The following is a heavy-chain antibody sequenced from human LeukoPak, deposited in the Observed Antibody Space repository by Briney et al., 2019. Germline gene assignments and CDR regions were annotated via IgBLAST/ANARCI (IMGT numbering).Heavy chain of an antibody. CDR1: GFTFSDYY. Sequence: GGSLRLSCAASGFTFSDYYMSWVRQAPGKGLEWVSVIYNSGSAFYADSVKGRFTISRDNSNNTVCLQMNSLRAEDTAVYYCARGLWFGELWGQGTLVTVSS. D-gene: IGHD3-10*01. CDR3: ARGLWFGEL. CDR2: IYNSGSA. J-gene: IGHJ4*02. V-gene: IGHV3-53*01.